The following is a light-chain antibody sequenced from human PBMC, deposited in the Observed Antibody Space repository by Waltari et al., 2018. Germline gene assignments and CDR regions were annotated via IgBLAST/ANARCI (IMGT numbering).Light chain of an antibody. CDR1: STDVGGSNY. Sequence: QSALTQPPSASGSPGQSVTISCTGTSTDVGGSNYVSWHQQHPGKAPKLMIYDVTKRPSGVPDRFSGSKSGNTASLTVSGLQAEDEADYYCNSYAGSNNFPWVFGGGTKLTVL. V-gene: IGLV2-8*01. CDR3: NSYAGSNNFPWV. J-gene: IGLJ3*02. CDR2: DVT.